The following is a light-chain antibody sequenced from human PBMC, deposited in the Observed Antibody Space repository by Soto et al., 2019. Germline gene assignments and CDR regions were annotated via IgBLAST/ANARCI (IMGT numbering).Light chain of an antibody. CDR1: STDVGANNY. V-gene: IGLV2-14*01. J-gene: IGLJ2*01. CDR3: YSHVDATTGL. Sequence: QSALTQPASVSGSPGQSITISCTGTSTDVGANNYVSWYQQHPGRAPKVMIYDVTNRPSGVSSRFSGSKSGNTASLTISGLQAEDEADYYCYSHVDATTGLFGGGTKLTVL. CDR2: DVT.